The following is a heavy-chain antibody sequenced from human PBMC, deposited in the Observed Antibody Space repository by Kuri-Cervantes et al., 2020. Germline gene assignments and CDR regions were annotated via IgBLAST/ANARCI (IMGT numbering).Heavy chain of an antibody. CDR2: IRSKAYGGTT. CDR1: GFTFGDYA. V-gene: IGHV3-49*04. CDR3: TRLEISYYYDGSGYPDAFDI. J-gene: IGHJ3*02. D-gene: IGHD3-22*01. Sequence: GGSLRLSCTASGFTFGDYAVSWVRQAPGKGLEWVGFIRSKAYGGTTEYAASVKGRFTISRDDSKNIAYLQMNSLKTEDTAVYYCTRLEISYYYDGSGYPDAFDIWGQGTMVTVSS.